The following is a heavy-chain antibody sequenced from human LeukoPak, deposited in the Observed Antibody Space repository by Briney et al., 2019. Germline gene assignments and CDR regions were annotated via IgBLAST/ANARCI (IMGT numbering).Heavy chain of an antibody. D-gene: IGHD5-12*01. V-gene: IGHV4-34*01. CDR1: GGSFSGYY. CDR3: ARMASAGYYYYGMDV. CDR2: INHSGNT. J-gene: IGHJ6*02. Sequence: SETLSLACAVYGGSFSGYYWSWIRQPPGKGLEWIGEINHSGNTNYNPSLKSRVTISVDTSKNQFSLKLSSVTAADTAVYYCARMASAGYYYYGMDVWGQGTTVTVSS.